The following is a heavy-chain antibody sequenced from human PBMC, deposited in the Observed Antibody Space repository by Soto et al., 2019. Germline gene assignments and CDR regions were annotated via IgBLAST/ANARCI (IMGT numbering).Heavy chain of an antibody. CDR3: ARRYGPSFDY. V-gene: IGHV4-59*01. D-gene: IGHD4-17*01. J-gene: IGHJ4*02. Sequence: PSETLSLTCTVSGGYISSYYWTWIRQPPGKGLEWIGYIYYSGSTNYNPSLKSRVTISVDTSKNHFSLKLSSVTSADTAVYYCARRYGPSFDYWGQGTLVTVSS. CDR1: GGYISSYY. CDR2: IYYSGST.